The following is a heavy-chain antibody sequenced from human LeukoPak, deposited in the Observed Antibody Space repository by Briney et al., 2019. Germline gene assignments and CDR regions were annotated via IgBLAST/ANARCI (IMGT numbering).Heavy chain of an antibody. CDR1: GFTFSSYS. Sequence: PGGSLRLSCAASGFTFSSYSMNWVRQAPGKGLEWVSSISSSSSYIYYAGSVKGRFTISRDNAKNSLYLQMNSLRAEDTAVYYCARENRGIFGVVGDYWGQGTLVTVSS. J-gene: IGHJ4*02. D-gene: IGHD3-3*01. V-gene: IGHV3-21*01. CDR3: ARENRGIFGVVGDY. CDR2: ISSSSSYI.